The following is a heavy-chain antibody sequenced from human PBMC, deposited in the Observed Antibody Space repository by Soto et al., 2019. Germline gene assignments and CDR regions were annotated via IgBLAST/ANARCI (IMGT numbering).Heavy chain of an antibody. CDR1: GFTFSNAG. CDR3: TLTWLPAGGYYLRYYFDY. CDR2: IKSKTDGGTT. D-gene: IGHD3-22*01. Sequence: PGGSLRLSCAASGFTFSNAGVSCVRQAPGKGLEWVGRIKSKTDGGTTDYAAPVKGRFTISRDDSKNTLYLQMNSLKTEDTAVYYCTLTWLPAGGYYLRYYFDYWGQGTLVTVSS. J-gene: IGHJ4*02. V-gene: IGHV3-15*01.